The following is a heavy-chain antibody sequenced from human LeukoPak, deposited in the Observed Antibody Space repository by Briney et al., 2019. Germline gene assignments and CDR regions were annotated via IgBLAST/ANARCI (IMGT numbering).Heavy chain of an antibody. Sequence: SETLSLTCTVSGGSISSGGYYWSWIRQHPGKGLEWIGYIYYSGSTYYNPSLKSRVTISVDTSKNQFSLKLSSVTAADTAVYYCAREVRRHCSSTSCYAGDFDYWGQGTLVTVSS. CDR2: IYYSGST. CDR3: AREVRRHCSSTSCYAGDFDY. CDR1: GGSISSGGYY. J-gene: IGHJ4*02. V-gene: IGHV4-31*03. D-gene: IGHD2-2*01.